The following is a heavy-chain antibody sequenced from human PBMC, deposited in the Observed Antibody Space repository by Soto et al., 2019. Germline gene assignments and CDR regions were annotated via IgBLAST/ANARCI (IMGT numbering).Heavy chain of an antibody. CDR2: MYYIGST. D-gene: IGHD3-3*01. Sequence: QVQLQESGPGLVKPSETLSLTCTVSGGSIRSDYWSWSRQSPGKGLEWIGYMYYIGSTNYNPSLKSRVTISIDTSRNQFSLKLSSVTAADTPVYYCARGTFGVVKDWGQGTLGTVSS. CDR1: GGSIRSDY. CDR3: ARGTFGVVKD. J-gene: IGHJ4*02. V-gene: IGHV4-59*01.